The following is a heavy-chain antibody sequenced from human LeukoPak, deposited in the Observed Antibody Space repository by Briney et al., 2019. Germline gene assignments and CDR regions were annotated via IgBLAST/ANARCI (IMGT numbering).Heavy chain of an antibody. V-gene: IGHV4-4*07. CDR1: GGSISSYY. D-gene: IGHD3-10*01. CDR2: IYTSGST. J-gene: IGHJ4*02. Sequence: SETLSLTCTVSGGSISSYYWSWIRQPAGKGLEWIGRIYTSGSTNYNPSLKSRVTMSVDTSKNQFSLKLSSVTAADTAVYYCARDPILLWFGELFRPVFDYWGQGTLVTVSS. CDR3: ARDPILLWFGELFRPVFDY.